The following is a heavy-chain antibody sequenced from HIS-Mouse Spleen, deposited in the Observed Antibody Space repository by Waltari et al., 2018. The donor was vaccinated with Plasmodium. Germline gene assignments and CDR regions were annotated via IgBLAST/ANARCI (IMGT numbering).Heavy chain of an antibody. J-gene: IGHJ4*02. D-gene: IGHD1-26*01. V-gene: IGHV4-39*01. CDR3: ARRGGSYYYFDY. CDR1: GGSTRRSSYY. CDR2: IYYSGST. Sequence: QLQLQESGPGLVKPSETLSLTCTFPGGSTRRSSYYWGWIRQPPGKGLEWIGSIYYSGSTYYNPSLKSRVTISVDTSKNQFSLKLSSVTAADTAVYYCARRGGSYYYFDYWGQGTLVTVSS.